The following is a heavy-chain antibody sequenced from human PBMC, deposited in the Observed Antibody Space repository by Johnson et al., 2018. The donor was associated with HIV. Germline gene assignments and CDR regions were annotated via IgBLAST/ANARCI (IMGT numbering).Heavy chain of an antibody. CDR3: ARGPILEWLSGDGFDM. J-gene: IGHJ3*02. CDR1: GFTFSSYA. V-gene: IGHV3-23*04. D-gene: IGHD3-3*01. CDR2: ISGSGGST. Sequence: MLLVESGGGLVQPGGSLRLSCAASGFTFSSYAMSWVRQAPGKGLEWVSAISGSGGSTYYADSVKGRFTISRDNSKNTLYLQMNSLRVEDTAMYYCARGPILEWLSGDGFDMWGQGTKVTV.